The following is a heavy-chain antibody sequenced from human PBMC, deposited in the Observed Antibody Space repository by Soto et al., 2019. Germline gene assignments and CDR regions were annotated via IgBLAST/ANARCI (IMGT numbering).Heavy chain of an antibody. D-gene: IGHD3-16*02. CDR2: ISSSSSYI. Sequence: EVLLVESGGGLVKPGGSLRLSCAASGFTFSSYSMNWVRQAPGKGLEWVSSISSSSSYIYYADSVKGRCTISRDNAKNSLYLQMNSLRAEDTAVYYCAKEAGELSTRSFDYWGQGTLVTVSS. J-gene: IGHJ4*02. V-gene: IGHV3-21*01. CDR3: AKEAGELSTRSFDY. CDR1: GFTFSSYS.